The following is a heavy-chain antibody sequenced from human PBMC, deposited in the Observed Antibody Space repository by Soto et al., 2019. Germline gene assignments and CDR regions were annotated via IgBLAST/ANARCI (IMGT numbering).Heavy chain of an antibody. CDR1: GFSFSTYG. CDR2: IWFDGSNK. CDR3: ARDNSDSGGYYYFDY. D-gene: IGHD3-22*01. J-gene: IGHJ4*02. V-gene: IGHV3-33*01. Sequence: QVQLVESGGGVVQPGRSLRLSCAASGFSFSTYGMHWVRQAPGKGLECVAVIWFDGSNKQYADSVKGRFTISRDNSKHTLYLQMNSLIVEDTAVYYCARDNSDSGGYYYFDYWGQGTLVTVSS.